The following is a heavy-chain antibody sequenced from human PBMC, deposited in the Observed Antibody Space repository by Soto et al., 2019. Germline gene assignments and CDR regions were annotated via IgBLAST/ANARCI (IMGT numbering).Heavy chain of an antibody. Sequence: QLQLQESGSGLVKPSQTLSLTCAVSGGSMSSGGYCWSWIRQPPGKGLEWIGYIYHNGSPYYNPSLKSRVTISVDRTKNQFSLKLSSVTDADTAVYYCARVPDVWGQGTTVTVSS. CDR2: IYHNGSP. CDR3: ARVPDV. CDR1: GGSMSSGGYC. V-gene: IGHV4-30-2*01. J-gene: IGHJ6*02.